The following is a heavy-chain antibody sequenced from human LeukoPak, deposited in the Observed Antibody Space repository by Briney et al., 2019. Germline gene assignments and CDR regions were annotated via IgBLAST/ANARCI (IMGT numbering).Heavy chain of an antibody. V-gene: IGHV3-30-3*01. CDR1: GFTFSNYA. D-gene: IGHD3-10*01. CDR2: ISFDGSNK. Sequence: GGSLRLSCAASGFTFSNYAMNWVRQAPGKGLEWVATISFDGSNKYYADSVKGRFTISRDNSKNTLYLQMNSLRPEDTAVYYGTTGSGSYFRTPKNYYYYGMDVWGQGTTVTVSS. J-gene: IGHJ6*02. CDR3: TTGSGSYFRTPKNYYYYGMDV.